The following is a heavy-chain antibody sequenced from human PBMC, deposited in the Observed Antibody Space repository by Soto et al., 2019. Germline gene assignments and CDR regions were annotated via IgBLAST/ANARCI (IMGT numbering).Heavy chain of an antibody. D-gene: IGHD6-19*01. Sequence: QVQLVESGGGVVQPGRSLRLSCAASGFTFSSYGMHWVRQAPGKGLEWVAVISHDGSNKYFADSVKGRFTISRDNSQNTLYVQMNILRADDTALYYCAKRLLPVAGYLHGMDVWGQGTTVTVSS. CDR3: AKRLLPVAGYLHGMDV. CDR1: GFTFSSYG. J-gene: IGHJ6*02. V-gene: IGHV3-30*18. CDR2: ISHDGSNK.